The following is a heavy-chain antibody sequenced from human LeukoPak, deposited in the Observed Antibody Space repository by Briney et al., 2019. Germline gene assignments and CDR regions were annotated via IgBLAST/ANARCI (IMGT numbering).Heavy chain of an antibody. CDR3: RAVVVAAAVVYYFDY. D-gene: IGHD2-15*01. CDR2: ISGSGGST. CDR1: GFTFSSYA. J-gene: IGHJ4*02. Sequence: PGGSLRLSCAASGFTFSSYAMSWVRQAPGKGLEWVSAISGSGGSTYDADSVKGRFTISRDNSKNTLYLQMNSLRAEDTAVYYCRAVVVAAAVVYYFDYWGQGTLVTVSS. V-gene: IGHV3-23*01.